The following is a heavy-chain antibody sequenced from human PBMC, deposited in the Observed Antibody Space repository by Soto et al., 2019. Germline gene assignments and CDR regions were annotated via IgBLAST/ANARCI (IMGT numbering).Heavy chain of an antibody. CDR2: IYYSGST. V-gene: IGHV4-61*01. CDR3: ARDPDA. Sequence: PSETLSLTCTVSGGSISSSSYYWGWIRQPPGKGLEWIGYIYYSGSTNYNPSLKSRVTISVDTSKNQFSLKLSSVTAADTAVYYCARDPDAWGQGTLVTVSS. J-gene: IGHJ4*02. D-gene: IGHD2-8*01. CDR1: GGSISSSSYY.